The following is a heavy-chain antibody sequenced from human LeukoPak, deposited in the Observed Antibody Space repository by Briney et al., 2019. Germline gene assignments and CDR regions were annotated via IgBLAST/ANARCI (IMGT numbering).Heavy chain of an antibody. Sequence: GGPLRLSCGASGFTFSSFGMHWARQAPGKGGEWVAVISYEGSNKYYADSVIGRFTISRDNCKRTPYLQLNSQRAEDTALCSCLKDQRPAQSRDWYYHHGMVVSVQRATVTVS. CDR3: LKDQRPAQSRDWYYHHGMVV. CDR1: GFTFSSFG. D-gene: IGHD3/OR15-3a*01. J-gene: IGHJ6*02. V-gene: IGHV3-30*18. CDR2: ISYEGSNK.